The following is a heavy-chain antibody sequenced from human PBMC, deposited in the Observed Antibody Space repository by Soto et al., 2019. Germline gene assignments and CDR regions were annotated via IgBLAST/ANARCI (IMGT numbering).Heavy chain of an antibody. CDR2: IRSETDGGTA. V-gene: IGHV3-15*01. CDR1: GFAFRNVW. D-gene: IGHD2-15*01. Sequence: GGSLRLSCAASGFAFRNVWMSWVRQAPGKGLEWIGRIRSETDGGTADYAAPVIGRFTISRDDSRNMLYLQMNSLKTEDTAMYYCTIDLRWELRPLDYWGQGTPVTVSS. J-gene: IGHJ4*02. CDR3: TIDLRWELRPLDY.